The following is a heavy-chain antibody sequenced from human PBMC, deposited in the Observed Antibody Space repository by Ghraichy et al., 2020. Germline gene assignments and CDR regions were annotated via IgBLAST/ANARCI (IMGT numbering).Heavy chain of an antibody. V-gene: IGHV3-23*01. CDR1: GFTFSSYA. J-gene: IGHJ3*02. Sequence: GGSLRLSCAASGFTFSSYAMSWVRQAPGKGLEWVSAISGSGGSTYYADSVKGRFTISRDNSKNTLYLQMNSLRAEDTAVYYCAKDPWYCGGDCYYAFDIWGQGTMVTVSS. CDR3: AKDPWYCGGDCYYAFDI. CDR2: ISGSGGST. D-gene: IGHD2-21*02.